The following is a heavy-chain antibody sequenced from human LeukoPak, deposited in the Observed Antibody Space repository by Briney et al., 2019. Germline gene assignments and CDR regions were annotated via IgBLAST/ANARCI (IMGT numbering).Heavy chain of an antibody. CDR3: AKGVWQLAPFDY. CDR2: ISWNSGRI. V-gene: IGHV3-9*01. Sequence: PGGSLRLSCAASGFTFDDYAMHWVRQGPGKGLEWVSGISWNSGRIGYADSVKGRFIISRDNAKNSLYLQMNSLRAEDTAVYYCAKGVWQLAPFDYWGQGTLATVSS. J-gene: IGHJ4*02. CDR1: GFTFDDYA. D-gene: IGHD6-6*01.